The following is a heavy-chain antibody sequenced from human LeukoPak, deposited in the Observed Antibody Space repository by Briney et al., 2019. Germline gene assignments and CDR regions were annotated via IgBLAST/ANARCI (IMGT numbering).Heavy chain of an antibody. CDR1: GFTFSSYA. V-gene: IGHV3-23*01. Sequence: GGSLRLSCAASGFTFSSYAMSWVRQAPGKGLEWVSAIGGSGGSTYYADSVKGRFTISRDNSKNTLYLQMNSLRAEDTAVYYCAKGHYYDSSGYPNWGQGTLVTVSS. CDR2: IGGSGGST. D-gene: IGHD3-22*01. CDR3: AKGHYYDSSGYPN. J-gene: IGHJ4*02.